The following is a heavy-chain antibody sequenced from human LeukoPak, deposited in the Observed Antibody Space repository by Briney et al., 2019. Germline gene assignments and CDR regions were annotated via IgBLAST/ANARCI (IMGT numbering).Heavy chain of an antibody. CDR2: ISSSSNTI. V-gene: IGHV3-48*04. CDR1: GFTFSSYS. Sequence: GSLRLSCAASGFTFSSYSMNWVRQAPGKGLEWVSYISSSSNTIYYADSVKGRFTISRDNAKNSLYLQMNSLRAEDTAVYYCARDHPMYYYDSSGYSGVNWFDPWGQGTLVTVSS. CDR3: ARDHPMYYYDSSGYSGVNWFDP. J-gene: IGHJ5*02. D-gene: IGHD3-22*01.